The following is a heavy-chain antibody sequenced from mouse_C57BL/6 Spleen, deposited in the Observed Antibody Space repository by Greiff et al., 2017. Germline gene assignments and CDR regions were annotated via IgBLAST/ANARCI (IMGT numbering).Heavy chain of an antibody. CDR3: ARLFMDY. CDR1: GFTFSDYY. V-gene: IGHV5-12*01. CDR2: ISTGGGST. J-gene: IGHJ4*01. Sequence: EVMLVESGGGLVQPGGSLKLSCAASGFTFSDYYMSWVRQTPEKRLEWVAYISTGGGSTYYPDTVKGRFTISRDNAKNTLYLQMSRLKSEDTAMYYCARLFMDYWGQGTSVTVSS.